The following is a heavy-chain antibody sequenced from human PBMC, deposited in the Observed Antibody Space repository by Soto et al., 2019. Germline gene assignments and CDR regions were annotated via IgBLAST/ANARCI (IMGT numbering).Heavy chain of an antibody. CDR3: ARDNPRSSGWDV. J-gene: IGHJ6*02. CDR1: GFTLSSYS. V-gene: IGHV3-48*02. CDR2: ISSSSSTI. Sequence: GGSLRLSCEASGFTLSSYSMNWARQAPGQGLEWVSYISSSSSTIHYADSVKGRFTISRDNAKNSLYLQMNSLRDEDTAVYYCARDNPRSSGWDVWGQGTTVTVSS.